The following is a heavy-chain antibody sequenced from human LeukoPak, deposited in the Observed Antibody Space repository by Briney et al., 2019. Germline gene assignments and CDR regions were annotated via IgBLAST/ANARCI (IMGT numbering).Heavy chain of an antibody. Sequence: SGGSLRLSCAASGFTFSSYGMSWVRQAPGKGLEWVSAISGRSGSTYYADSVKGRFTISRDNSKNTLYLQMNSLRAEDTAVYYCARRWSEQSYYYYYYMDVWGKGTTVTISS. D-gene: IGHD4-23*01. J-gene: IGHJ6*03. CDR3: ARRWSEQSYYYYYYMDV. CDR1: GFTFSSYG. V-gene: IGHV3-23*01. CDR2: ISGRSGST.